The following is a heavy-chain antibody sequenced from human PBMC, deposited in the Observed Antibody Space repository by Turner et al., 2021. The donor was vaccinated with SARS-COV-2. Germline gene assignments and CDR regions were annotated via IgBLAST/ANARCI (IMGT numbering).Heavy chain of an antibody. CDR3: ARGGVAAAGPFGY. D-gene: IGHD6-13*01. CDR1: GGSFRGNY. V-gene: IGHV4-34*01. Sequence: QVQLQQWGAGLLKPSETLSLTCAVYGGSFRGNYWSWIRQPPGKGLGWIGEINHSGSTNYNPSLKSRVTISVDTSKKQFSLKLSSVTAADTAVYYWARGGVAAAGPFGYWGQGTLVTVS. J-gene: IGHJ4*02. CDR2: INHSGST.